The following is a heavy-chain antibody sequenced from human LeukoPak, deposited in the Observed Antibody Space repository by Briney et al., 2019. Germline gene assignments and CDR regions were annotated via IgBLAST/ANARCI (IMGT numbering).Heavy chain of an antibody. V-gene: IGHV4-4*07. CDR3: ARAPPGYGDYEGGVDY. CDR1: GGSISSYY. CDR2: IYTSGST. Sequence: PSETLSLTCTVSGGSISSYYWSWIRQPAGKGLEWIGRIYTSGSTNYNPPLKSRVTMSVDTSKNQFSLKLSSVTAADTAVYYCARAPPGYGDYEGGVDYWGQGTLVTVSS. J-gene: IGHJ4*02. D-gene: IGHD4-17*01.